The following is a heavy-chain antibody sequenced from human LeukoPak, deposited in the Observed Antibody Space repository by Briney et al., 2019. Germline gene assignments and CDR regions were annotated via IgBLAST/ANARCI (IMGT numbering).Heavy chain of an antibody. CDR3: TAPGLYSYGYGLDY. CDR1: GGSFSGYY. V-gene: IGHV4-34*01. J-gene: IGHJ4*02. D-gene: IGHD5-18*01. CDR2: INHSGST. Sequence: SETLSLTCAVHGGSFSGYYWSSIRQPPGKGLEWIGEINHSGSTNYNPSLKSRVTISVDASKNQLSLNRSSIPAAHTARFSFTAPGLYSYGYGLDYWGQGTLVTVS.